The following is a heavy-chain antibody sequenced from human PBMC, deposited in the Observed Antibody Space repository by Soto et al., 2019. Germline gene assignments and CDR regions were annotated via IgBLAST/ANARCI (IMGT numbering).Heavy chain of an antibody. CDR1: GGSISSYY. Sequence: SETLSLTCTVSGGSISSYYWSWIRQPPGKGLEWIGYIYYSGSTNYNPSLKSRVTISVDTSKNQFSLKLGSVTAADTAVYYCARLVTVWFDPWGQGTLVTVSS. J-gene: IGHJ5*02. CDR3: ARLVTVWFDP. D-gene: IGHD2-15*01. CDR2: IYYSGST. V-gene: IGHV4-59*01.